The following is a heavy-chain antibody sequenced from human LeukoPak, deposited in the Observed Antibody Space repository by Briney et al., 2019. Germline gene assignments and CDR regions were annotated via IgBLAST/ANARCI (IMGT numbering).Heavy chain of an antibody. CDR3: AATGWRSSGFDP. Sequence: SETLSLTCAVYGGSFSGYYWSWIRQPPGKGLEWIGEINHSGSTNYNPSLKSRVTISVDTSKNQFSLKLSSVTAADTAVYYCAATGWRSSGFDPWGQGTLVTVSS. D-gene: IGHD6-13*01. J-gene: IGHJ5*02. V-gene: IGHV4-34*01. CDR1: GGSFSGYY. CDR2: INHSGST.